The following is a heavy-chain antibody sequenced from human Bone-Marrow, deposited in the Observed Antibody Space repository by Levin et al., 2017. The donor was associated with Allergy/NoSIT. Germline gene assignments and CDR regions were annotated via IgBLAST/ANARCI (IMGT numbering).Heavy chain of an antibody. CDR2: INPNSGGT. CDR1: GYTFTDSY. V-gene: IGHV1-2*02. Sequence: ASVKVSCKASGYTFTDSYIYWVRQAPGQGLEWMGWINPNSGGTNYAQKFQGRVTMTRDTSISTAYMELSSLRSDDTAVYYCVRKYELGSYYKLWGQGTPVTVSS. J-gene: IGHJ1*01. D-gene: IGHD3-10*01. CDR3: VRKYELGSYYKL.